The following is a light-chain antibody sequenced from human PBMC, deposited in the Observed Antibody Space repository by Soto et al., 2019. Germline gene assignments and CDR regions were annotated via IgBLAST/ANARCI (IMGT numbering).Light chain of an antibody. CDR3: QQRSSWPLT. Sequence: EIVLTQSPATLSLSPGERATLSCRASQSVGSYFAWYQQKPGQAPRLLIYDAFSRATGIPARFSGSGSGTDFPLPISSLEPEDFAVYCCQQRSSWPLTFGGGTMVEIK. CDR2: DAF. CDR1: QSVGSY. V-gene: IGKV3-11*01. J-gene: IGKJ4*01.